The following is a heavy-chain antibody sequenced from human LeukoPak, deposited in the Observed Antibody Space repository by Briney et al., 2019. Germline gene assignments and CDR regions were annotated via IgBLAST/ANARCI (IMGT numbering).Heavy chain of an antibody. J-gene: IGHJ4*02. Sequence: GGSLRLSCAASGFTFDDYAMHWVRQAPGKGLEWVSGISWNSGSIGYADSVKGRFTISRDNAKISVYLQMDSLRVEDTAVYYCARGPMTVITLGGQGTLVTVSS. CDR2: ISWNSGSI. CDR1: GFTFDDYA. D-gene: IGHD1-14*01. CDR3: ARGPMTVITL. V-gene: IGHV3-9*01.